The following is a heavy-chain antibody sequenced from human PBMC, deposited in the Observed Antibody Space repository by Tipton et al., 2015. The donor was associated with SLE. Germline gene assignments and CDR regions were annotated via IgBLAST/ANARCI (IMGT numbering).Heavy chain of an antibody. CDR1: GYTFTGYG. J-gene: IGHJ4*02. Sequence: QSGAEVKKPGASVKVSCRASGYTFTGYGISWVRQAPGQGLEWMGWISAYNGNTNYAQKLQGRVTMTTDTSTSTAYMELRSLRSDDTAVYYCARDIPLGDFWSGAYFDYWGQGTLVTVSS. V-gene: IGHV1-18*01. CDR3: ARDIPLGDFWSGAYFDY. D-gene: IGHD3-3*01. CDR2: ISAYNGNT.